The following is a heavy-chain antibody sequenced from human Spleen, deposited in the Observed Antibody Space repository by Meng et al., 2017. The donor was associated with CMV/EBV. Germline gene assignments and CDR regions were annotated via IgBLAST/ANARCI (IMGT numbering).Heavy chain of an antibody. CDR1: GFAFSTYA. CDR2: IYSGGST. CDR3: ARGGATRGGGLGSELDY. D-gene: IGHD5-12*01. J-gene: IGHJ4*02. V-gene: IGHV3-53*01. Sequence: GESLKISCAASGFAFSTYAMSWVRQAPGKGLEWVSVIYSGGSTYYADSVKGRFTISRDNSKNTLYLQMNSLRAEDTAVYYCARGGATRGGGLGSELDYRGQGTLVTVSS.